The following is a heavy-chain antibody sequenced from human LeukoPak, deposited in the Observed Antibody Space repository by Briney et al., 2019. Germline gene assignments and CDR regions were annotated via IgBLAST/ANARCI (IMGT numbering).Heavy chain of an antibody. CDR1: GFTLSRYW. D-gene: IGHD2/OR15-2a*01. Sequence: PGGSLRLSCTASGFTLSRYWMSWVRQAPGKGLEWVANVNQDGSEKYFRDSVKGRFTISRDNSKNTLYLQMNSLRAEDTAIYYCANEYSKGDVWGQGTTVTVSS. V-gene: IGHV3-7*03. J-gene: IGHJ3*01. CDR2: VNQDGSEK. CDR3: ANEYSKGDV.